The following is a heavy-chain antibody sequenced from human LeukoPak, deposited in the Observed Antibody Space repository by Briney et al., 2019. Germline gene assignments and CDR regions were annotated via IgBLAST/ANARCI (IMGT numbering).Heavy chain of an antibody. CDR1: GGSFSHNY. CDR2: ISHSGDIT. D-gene: IGHD2-21*02. CDR3: ARVPDITARPCDT. Sequence: PSETLSLTCAAYGGSFSHNYWTWIRQTPGRGLEWIGEISHSGDITNHNPSLKSRVTLSVDSPKNQFSLRVTSVTAADTGIYYCARVPDITARPCDTWGPGTLVIVSS. J-gene: IGHJ5*02. V-gene: IGHV4-34*01.